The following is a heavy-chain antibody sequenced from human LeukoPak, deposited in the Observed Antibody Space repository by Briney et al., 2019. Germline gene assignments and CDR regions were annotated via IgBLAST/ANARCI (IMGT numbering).Heavy chain of an antibody. CDR2: ISAYNGNT. D-gene: IGHD1-7*01. CDR3: ARDLGITRTTEPCDY. V-gene: IGHV1-18*01. Sequence: ASVKVSCKASGYTFTSYGISWVRQAPGQGLEWMGWISAYNGNTNYAQKLHGRVTMTTDTSTSTAYMELRSLRSDDTAVYYCARDLGITRTTEPCDYWGQGTLVTVSS. CDR1: GYTFTSYG. J-gene: IGHJ4*02.